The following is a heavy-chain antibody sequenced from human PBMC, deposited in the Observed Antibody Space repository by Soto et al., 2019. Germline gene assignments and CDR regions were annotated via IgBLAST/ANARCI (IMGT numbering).Heavy chain of an antibody. D-gene: IGHD4-17*01. Sequence: QVQLQESGPGLVKPSQTLSLTCTVSGGSISSGGYYWSWIRQHPGKGLEWIGYIYYSGSTYYNPSLKSXXTXSXXTSKNQFYLKLSSVTAADTAVYYCARGTTEDAFDIWGQGTMVTVSS. CDR3: ARGTTEDAFDI. CDR1: GGSISSGGYY. CDR2: IYYSGST. V-gene: IGHV4-31*03. J-gene: IGHJ3*02.